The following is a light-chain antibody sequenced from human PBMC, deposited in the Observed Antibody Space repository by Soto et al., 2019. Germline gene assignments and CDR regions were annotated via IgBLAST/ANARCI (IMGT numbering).Light chain of an antibody. J-gene: IGKJ1*01. CDR2: KVS. Sequence: DVVMTQSPLSLPVTLGQPASISCRSSRSLVYSDGNTYLNWFQQRPGQSPRRLIYKVSNRDSGVPDRVSGSGSGTDFTLKISRVEAEDVGVYYCMQGTHWPPWTFGQGTKVEIK. CDR1: RSLVYSDGNTY. CDR3: MQGTHWPPWT. V-gene: IGKV2-30*01.